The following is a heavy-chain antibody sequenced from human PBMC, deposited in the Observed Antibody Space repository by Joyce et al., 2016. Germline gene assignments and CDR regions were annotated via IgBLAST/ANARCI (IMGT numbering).Heavy chain of an antibody. V-gene: IGHV3-15*07. D-gene: IGHD3-10*01. Sequence: EVQLVESGGALVKPGGSLRLSCAASGFTFSDAWMNWVRQAPGKGLEWVGRIKNKIDGGTTDHAAPVKGRFTISRDDSKNTLYLQMNSLKTEDTAVYYCSTHDFGSGRQHTEGYPWGQGTLVTVSS. CDR3: STHDFGSGRQHTEGYP. CDR1: GFTFSDAW. CDR2: IKNKIDGGTT. J-gene: IGHJ5*02.